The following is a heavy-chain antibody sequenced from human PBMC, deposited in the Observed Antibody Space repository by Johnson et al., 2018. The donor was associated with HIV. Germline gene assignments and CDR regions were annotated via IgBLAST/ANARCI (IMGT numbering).Heavy chain of an antibody. CDR2: ISYDGSNK. CDR3: AREAGTWDAFDI. V-gene: IGHV3-30*04. Sequence: QVQLVESGGGVVQPGRSLRLSCAASGFTFSSYAMHWVRQAPGKGLEWVAVISYDGSNKYYADSVKGRFTISRDNSKNTLYLQMNSLRAEDTAVYYCAREAGTWDAFDIWGQGTMVTVSS. D-gene: IGHD1-14*01. CDR1: GFTFSSYA. J-gene: IGHJ3*02.